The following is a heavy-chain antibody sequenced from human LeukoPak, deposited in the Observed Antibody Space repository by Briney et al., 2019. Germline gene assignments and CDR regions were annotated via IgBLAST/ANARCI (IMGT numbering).Heavy chain of an antibody. V-gene: IGHV3-15*01. CDR3: ARDGPLDPGYSYGTDY. Sequence: PGGSLRLSCAASGFTFSNAWMSWVRQAPGKGLEWVGRIKSKTDGGTTDYAAPVKGRFTISRDNAKNSLYLQMNSLRAEDTAVYYCARDGPLDPGYSYGTDYWGQGTLVTVSS. CDR2: IKSKTDGGTT. CDR1: GFTFSNAW. D-gene: IGHD5-18*01. J-gene: IGHJ4*02.